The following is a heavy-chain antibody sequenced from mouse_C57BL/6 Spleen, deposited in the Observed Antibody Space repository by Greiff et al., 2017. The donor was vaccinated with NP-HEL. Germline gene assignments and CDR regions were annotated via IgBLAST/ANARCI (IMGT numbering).Heavy chain of an antibody. D-gene: IGHD2-4*01. Sequence: VQLQQSGPELVKPGASVKISCKASGYTFTDYYMNWVKQSHGKSVEWIGDINPNNGGTSYNQKFKGKATLTVDKSSSSAYMELRSLTSEDSAVYYCARLGLYDYDAWGQGTTLTVSS. CDR1: GYTFTDYY. V-gene: IGHV1-26*01. CDR3: ARLGLYDYDA. CDR2: INPNNGGT. J-gene: IGHJ2*01.